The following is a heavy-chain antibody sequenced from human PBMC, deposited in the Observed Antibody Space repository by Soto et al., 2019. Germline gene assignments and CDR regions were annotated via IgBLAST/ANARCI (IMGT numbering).Heavy chain of an antibody. CDR2: IYYSGST. J-gene: IGHJ4*02. Sequence: QVQLQESGPGLVKPSQTLSLTCTVSGGSISSGDYYWSWIRQPPGKGLEWIGYIYYSGSTYYNPSLKSRVTLLLDTPSNQFSLRLSSLTAADTAVSYCATFGVIGEPFGYWGQGSLVTVSS. CDR3: ATFGVIGEPFGY. D-gene: IGHD3-10*01. V-gene: IGHV4-30-4*01. CDR1: GGSISSGDYY.